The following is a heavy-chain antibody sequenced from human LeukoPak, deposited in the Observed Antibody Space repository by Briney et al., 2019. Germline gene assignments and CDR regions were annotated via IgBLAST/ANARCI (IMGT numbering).Heavy chain of an antibody. D-gene: IGHD3-22*01. Sequence: PSETLSLTYTVSDGSISGTNYYWAWFRQPPGKGPEWIGNIHHRGTVYYNPSLKSRVTISVDTSKNQFPLNLMSVTAADTAVYFCARVTQYDTSAYSRNYYYVDVWGKGTTVTVSS. J-gene: IGHJ6*03. CDR1: DGSISGTNYY. CDR3: ARVTQYDTSAYSRNYYYVDV. V-gene: IGHV4-39*06. CDR2: IHHRGTV.